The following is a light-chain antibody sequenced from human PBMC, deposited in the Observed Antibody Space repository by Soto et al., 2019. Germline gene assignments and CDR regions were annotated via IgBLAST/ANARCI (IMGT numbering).Light chain of an antibody. V-gene: IGLV2-14*01. J-gene: IGLJ1*01. CDR2: EVS. Sequence: QSALTQPASVSGSPGQSITISCTGTSSDVGGYNYVSWYQQHPGKAPKLIIYEVSNRPSGVSNRLSGSKSGNTASLTISGLQAEDEADYYCSSYTNINTRACVFGTGTKVTVL. CDR3: SSYTNINTRACV. CDR1: SSDVGGYNY.